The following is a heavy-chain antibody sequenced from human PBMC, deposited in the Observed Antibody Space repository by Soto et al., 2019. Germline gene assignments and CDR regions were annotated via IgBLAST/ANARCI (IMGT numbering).Heavy chain of an antibody. J-gene: IGHJ5*02. CDR3: ARGDYYESSGRRNWFDP. CDR2: TYYRSKWYN. Sequence: PSQTLSLTCAISGDSVSSNSAAWNWIRQSPSRGLEWLGRTYYRSKWYNDYAVSVKSRITINPDTSKNQFSLQLNSVTPEDTAVYYCARGDYYESSGRRNWFDPWGQGTLVTVSS. CDR1: GDSVSSNSAA. V-gene: IGHV6-1*01. D-gene: IGHD3-22*01.